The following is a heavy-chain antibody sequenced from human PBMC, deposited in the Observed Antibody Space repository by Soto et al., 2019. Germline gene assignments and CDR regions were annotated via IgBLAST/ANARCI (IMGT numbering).Heavy chain of an antibody. CDR3: ARGRYCLTGRCFPNWFDS. J-gene: IGHJ5*01. D-gene: IGHD2-15*01. CDR2: IYKSATT. CDR1: GDSISTVDYF. Sequence: SETLSLTCSVSGDSISTVDYFWAWIRQPPGQALEYIGYIYKSATTHYNPSFESRVAISLDTSKSQFSLNVTSVTAADTAVYFCARGRYCLTGRCFPNWFDSWGQGTLVTVSS. V-gene: IGHV4-30-4*01.